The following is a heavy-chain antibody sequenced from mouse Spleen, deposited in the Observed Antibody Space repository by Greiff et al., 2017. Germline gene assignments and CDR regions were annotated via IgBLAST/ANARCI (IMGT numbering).Heavy chain of an antibody. CDR2: INPSSGYT. V-gene: IGHV1-4*01. D-gene: IGHD2-4*01. Sequence: VQGVESGAELARPGASVKMSCKASGYTFTSYTMHWVKQRPGQGLEWIGYINPSSGYTKYNQKFKDKATLTADKSSSTAYMQLSSLTSEDSAVYYCARFYDYLYAMDYWGQGTSVTVSS. CDR1: GYTFTSYT. J-gene: IGHJ4*01. CDR3: ARFYDYLYAMDY.